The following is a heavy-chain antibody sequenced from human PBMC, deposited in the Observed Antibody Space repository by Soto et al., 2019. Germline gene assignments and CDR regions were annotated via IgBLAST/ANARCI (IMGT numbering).Heavy chain of an antibody. V-gene: IGHV1-69*13. J-gene: IGHJ5*02. Sequence: SAKVSCKASGGTFSCCAISWPRQAPEEGLASMGGIIPIFGTANYAQKFQGRVTITADESTSTAYMELSSLRSEDTAVYYCARDRKDIVVVPAAIGLGPSGWWFDPWGQGTQVTVSS. CDR1: GGTFSCCA. CDR2: IIPIFGTA. CDR3: ARDRKDIVVVPAAIGLGPSGWWFDP. D-gene: IGHD2-2*01.